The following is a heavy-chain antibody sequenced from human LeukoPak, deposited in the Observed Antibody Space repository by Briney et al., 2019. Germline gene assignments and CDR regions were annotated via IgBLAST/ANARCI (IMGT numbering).Heavy chain of an antibody. CDR1: GGTFSSYT. V-gene: IGHV1-69*04. CDR3: AREGFIVVVSAAMINWFDP. J-gene: IGHJ5*02. CDR2: IIPILGIA. D-gene: IGHD2-2*01. Sequence: SVKVSCKASGGTFSSYTISWVRQAPGQGLEWMGRIIPILGIANYAQKFQGRVTITADKSTSTAYMELSSLRSEDTAVYYCAREGFIVVVSAAMINWFDPWGQGTLVTVSS.